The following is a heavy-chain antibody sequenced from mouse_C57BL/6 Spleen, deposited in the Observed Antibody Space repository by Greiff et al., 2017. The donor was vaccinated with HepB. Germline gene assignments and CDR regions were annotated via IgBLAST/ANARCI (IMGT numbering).Heavy chain of an antibody. Sequence: QVQLQQPGAELVRPGTSVKLSCKASGYTFTSYWMHWVKQRPGQGLEWIGVIDPSDSYTNYNQKFKGKATLTVDTSSSTAYMQLSSLTSEDSAVYYCARGDGYYPSMDYWGQGTSVTVSS. CDR1: GYTFTSYW. D-gene: IGHD2-3*01. CDR3: ARGDGYYPSMDY. CDR2: IDPSDSYT. J-gene: IGHJ4*01. V-gene: IGHV1-59*01.